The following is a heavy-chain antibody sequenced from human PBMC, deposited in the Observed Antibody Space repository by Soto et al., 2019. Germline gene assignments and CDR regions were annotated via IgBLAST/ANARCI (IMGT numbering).Heavy chain of an antibody. J-gene: IGHJ5*02. V-gene: IGHV1-69*06. CDR2: IIPIFGTA. CDR3: ARERRYSYGTYNWFDP. Sequence: SVKVSCKASVGTVSSYAISWVRQAPGQGLEWMGGIIPIFGTANYAQKFQGRVTITADKSTSTAYMELSSLRSEDTAVYYCARERRYSYGTYNWFDPWGQGTLVTVSS. D-gene: IGHD5-18*01. CDR1: VGTVSSYA.